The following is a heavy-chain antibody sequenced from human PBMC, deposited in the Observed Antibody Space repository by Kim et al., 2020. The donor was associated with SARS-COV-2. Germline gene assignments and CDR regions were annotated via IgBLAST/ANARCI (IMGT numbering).Heavy chain of an antibody. J-gene: IGHJ4*02. V-gene: IGHV3-7*01. CDR3: ARGEGGSQY. CDR2: IKEDGSEK. D-gene: IGHD3-16*01. Sequence: GGSLRLSCAASGFIFSNYWMTWVRQAPGKGLEWVANIKEDGSEKNYVESVKGRFTISRDNSLNSLYLQMNSLRAEDTAVYYCARGEGGSQYWGQGILVTVSS. CDR1: GFIFSNYW.